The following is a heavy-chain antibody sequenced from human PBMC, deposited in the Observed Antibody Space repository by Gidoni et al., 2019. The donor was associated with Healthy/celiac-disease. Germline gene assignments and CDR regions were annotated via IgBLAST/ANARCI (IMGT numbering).Heavy chain of an antibody. CDR2: IDWDDDK. J-gene: IGHJ4*02. CDR3: ARTRLGSGSYEN. Sequence: QVTLKESGPALVKPTQTLTLTCTFPGFSPSTSGMRVSWIRQPPGKALEWLARIDWDDDKSYSTSLKTRLTISKDTSKSQVGLTMTNMDPVDTATYYCARTRLGSGSYENWGQGTLVTVSS. D-gene: IGHD3-10*01. V-gene: IGHV2-70*04. CDR1: GFSPSTSGMR.